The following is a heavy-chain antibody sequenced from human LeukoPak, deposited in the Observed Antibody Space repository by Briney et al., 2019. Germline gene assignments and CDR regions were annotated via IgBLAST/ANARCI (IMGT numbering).Heavy chain of an antibody. V-gene: IGHV3-23*01. Sequence: PGGSLRLSCAASGFTVSTNYMSWVRQAPGKGLEWVSAIAISGDTTYYADSVKGRFTISRDNSKNTLYLQMNSLRAEDTAIYYCAKDRTTMWGQGTLVTVSS. CDR3: AKDRTTM. J-gene: IGHJ4*02. CDR2: IAISGDTT. CDR1: GFTVSTNY. D-gene: IGHD4/OR15-4a*01.